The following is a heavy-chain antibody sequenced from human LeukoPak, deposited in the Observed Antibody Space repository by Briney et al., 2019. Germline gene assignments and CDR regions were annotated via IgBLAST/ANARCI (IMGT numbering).Heavy chain of an antibody. D-gene: IGHD6-19*01. CDR1: GFTVSSNY. J-gene: IGHJ4*02. Sequence: GGSLRLSCAASGFTVSSNYMSWIRQAPGKGLEWVSVIYSGGSTYYADSVKGRFTISRDNSKNTLYLQMNSLRAEDTAVYYCARDLAVYSSGWNSWGQGTLVTVSS. V-gene: IGHV3-66*01. CDR2: IYSGGST. CDR3: ARDLAVYSSGWNS.